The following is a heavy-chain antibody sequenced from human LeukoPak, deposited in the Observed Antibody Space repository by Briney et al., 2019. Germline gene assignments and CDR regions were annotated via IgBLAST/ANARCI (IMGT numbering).Heavy chain of an antibody. CDR1: GFTFSSYS. V-gene: IGHV3-21*01. CDR3: ARHPRVDYYDSSGYYYYFDY. J-gene: IGHJ4*02. CDR2: ISSSSSYI. D-gene: IGHD3-22*01. Sequence: GGSLRLSCAASGFTFSSYSMNWVRQAPGKGLEWVSSISSSSSYIYYADSVKGRFTISRDNAKNSLYLQMNSLRAEDTAVYYCARHPRVDYYDSSGYYYYFDYWGQGTLVTVPS.